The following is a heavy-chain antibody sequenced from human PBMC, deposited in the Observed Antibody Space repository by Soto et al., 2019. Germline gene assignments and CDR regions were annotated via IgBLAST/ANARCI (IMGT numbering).Heavy chain of an antibody. V-gene: IGHV1-69*13. D-gene: IGHD6-19*01. CDR3: ARPPGYISDWYYFDL. J-gene: IGHJ4*02. Sequence: GASVKVSCKTSGVTFSSYAISWVRQAPGQGLEWMGGIIPIFGTANYAQKFQGRVTITADESTSTAYMELSSLRSEDTAVYYCARPPGYISDWYYFDLWGQGTLVTVSS. CDR1: GVTFSSYA. CDR2: IIPIFGTA.